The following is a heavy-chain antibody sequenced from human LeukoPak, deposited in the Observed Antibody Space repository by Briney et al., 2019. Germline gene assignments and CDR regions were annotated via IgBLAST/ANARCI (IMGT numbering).Heavy chain of an antibody. D-gene: IGHD5-18*01. J-gene: IGHJ6*02. CDR1: GFTFSSYG. CDR3: ANPAPAKYSNYGMDV. CDR2: ISYDGSNK. Sequence: GRSLRLSCAASGFTFSSYGMHWVRQAPGKGLEWVAVISYDGSNKYYADSVKGRFTISRDNSKNTLYLQMNSLRAEDTAVYYCANPAPAKYSNYGMDVWGQGTTVTVSS. V-gene: IGHV3-30*18.